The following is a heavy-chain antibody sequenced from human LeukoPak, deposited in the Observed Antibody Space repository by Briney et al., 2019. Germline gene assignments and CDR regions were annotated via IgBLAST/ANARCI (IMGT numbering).Heavy chain of an antibody. D-gene: IGHD3-22*01. CDR1: GFTFDDYG. J-gene: IGHJ4*02. V-gene: IGHV3-20*04. CDR3: ARENLADYYDSSGYFDY. Sequence: GGSLRLSCATSGFTFDDYGMSWVRQAPGKGLEWVSGINWNGGSTGYADSVKGRFTISRDNAKNSLYLQMNSLRAEDTALYYCARENLADYYDSSGYFDYWGQGTLVTVSS. CDR2: INWNGGST.